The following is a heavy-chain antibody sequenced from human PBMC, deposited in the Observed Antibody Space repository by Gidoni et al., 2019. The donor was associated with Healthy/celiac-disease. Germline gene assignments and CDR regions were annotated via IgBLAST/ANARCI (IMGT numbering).Heavy chain of an antibody. CDR1: GGTFSSYT. D-gene: IGHD6-19*01. J-gene: IGHJ6*02. Sequence: QVQLVQSGAEVKKPGSSVKVSCKASGGTFSSYTISWVRQAPGQGLEWMGRINPILGIANYAQKFQGRVTITADKSTSTAYMELSSLRSEDTAVYYCARVAVAGMNYYYGMDVWGQGTTVTVSS. CDR3: ARVAVAGMNYYYGMDV. CDR2: INPILGIA. V-gene: IGHV1-69*02.